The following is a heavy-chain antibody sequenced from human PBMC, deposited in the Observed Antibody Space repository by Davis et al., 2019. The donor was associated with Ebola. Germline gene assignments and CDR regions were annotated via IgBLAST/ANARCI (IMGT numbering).Heavy chain of an antibody. V-gene: IGHV3-20*04. CDR2: INWDGGST. D-gene: IGHD7-27*01. CDR3: ARDRNWGSERRRYFDL. Sequence: GESLKISCAASGFTFDDYGMSWVRQAPGKGLEWVSDINWDGGSTGYVDSVKGRFTISRDNAKNSLFLQMNSLRAEDTALYYCARDRNWGSERRRYFDLWGRGTLVTVSS. CDR1: GFTFDDYG. J-gene: IGHJ2*01.